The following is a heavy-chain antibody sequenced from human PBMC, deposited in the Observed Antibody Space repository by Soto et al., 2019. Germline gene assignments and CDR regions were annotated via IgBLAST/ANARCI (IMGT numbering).Heavy chain of an antibody. Sequence: QHGGSLRLSCAASGFTFRTYKMNWVRQAPGRGLEWVANINQYGSEIYYVDSVKGRFTLSRDNANNSLSLQMNSLRAEDTAVYYCARTDYGMDVWGRGTTVTVS. CDR1: GFTFRTYK. CDR3: ARTDYGMDV. CDR2: INQYGSEI. J-gene: IGHJ6*02. V-gene: IGHV3-7*03.